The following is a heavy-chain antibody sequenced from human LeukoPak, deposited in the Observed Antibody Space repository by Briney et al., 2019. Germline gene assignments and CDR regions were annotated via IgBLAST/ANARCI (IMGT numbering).Heavy chain of an antibody. CDR3: ARDLSRLSV. J-gene: IGHJ4*02. D-gene: IGHD5/OR15-5a*01. CDR1: RRTFSQYW. CDR2: ISSSSSYA. Sequence: GGSLTLSCAASRRTFSQYWMSWIGQAPGKGLEWISYISSSSSYANYADSVKGRFTISRDNDKNTVYLPMNSPRTDVTAVYYCARDLSRLSVWGQGTLVTVSS. V-gene: IGHV3-11*05.